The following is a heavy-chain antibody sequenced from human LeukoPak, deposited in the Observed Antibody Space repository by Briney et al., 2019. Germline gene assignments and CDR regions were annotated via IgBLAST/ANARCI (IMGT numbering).Heavy chain of an antibody. Sequence: PGGSLRLSCAASGFTFSSYGMHWVRQAPGKGLEWVAVISYDGSNKYYADSVKGRFTISRDNSKSTLYLQMNSLRAEDTAVYYCAKAGAIDYWGQGTLVTVSS. CDR3: AKAGAIDY. CDR2: ISYDGSNK. V-gene: IGHV3-30*18. J-gene: IGHJ4*02. D-gene: IGHD1-14*01. CDR1: GFTFSSYG.